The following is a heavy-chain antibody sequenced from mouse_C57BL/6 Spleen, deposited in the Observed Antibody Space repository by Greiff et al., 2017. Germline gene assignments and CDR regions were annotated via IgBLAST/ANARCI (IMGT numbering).Heavy chain of an antibody. J-gene: IGHJ2*01. Sequence: QVQLQQPGAELVMPGASVKLSCKASGYTFTSYWMHWVKQRPGQGLEWIGEIDPSDSYTNYNQKFKGKSTLTVDKSSSTAYMQLSSLTSEDSAVYYCARIYYYGKGLEYWGQGTTITVSS. CDR1: GYTFTSYW. V-gene: IGHV1-69*01. CDR3: ARIYYYGKGLEY. D-gene: IGHD1-1*01. CDR2: IDPSDSYT.